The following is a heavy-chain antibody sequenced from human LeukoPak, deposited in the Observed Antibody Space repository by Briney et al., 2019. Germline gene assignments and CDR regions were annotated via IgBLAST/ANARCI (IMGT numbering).Heavy chain of an antibody. CDR3: AKDVRVAANTSYYFDY. CDR1: GFTFNDYA. Sequence: GGSLRLSCAASGFTFNDYAMHRVRQTPGKGLEWVSGISWNSGTIGYADSVKGRFTISRDNAKKSLFLQMNSLRAEDTALYYCAKDVRVAANTSYYFDYWGQGTLVTVSS. D-gene: IGHD6-19*01. J-gene: IGHJ4*02. CDR2: ISWNSGTI. V-gene: IGHV3-9*01.